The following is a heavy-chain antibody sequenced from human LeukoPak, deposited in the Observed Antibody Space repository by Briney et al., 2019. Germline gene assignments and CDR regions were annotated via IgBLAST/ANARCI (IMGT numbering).Heavy chain of an antibody. CDR1: GFIFDDFS. V-gene: IGHV3-9*01. J-gene: IGHJ4*02. CDR3: TKATTRRVPAATIDS. CDR2: ITWHGRST. Sequence: GRSLRLSCAASGFIFDDFSMFWVRQVAGKCLEWVSTITWHGRSTAYADSVRGRFTISRDNAKYSLYLQMNSLRPEDTAFYYCTKATTRRVPAATIDSWGQGTLVTVSS. D-gene: IGHD6-13*01.